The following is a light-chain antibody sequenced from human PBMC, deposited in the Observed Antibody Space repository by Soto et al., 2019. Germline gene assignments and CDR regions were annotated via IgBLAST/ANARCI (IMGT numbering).Light chain of an antibody. V-gene: IGLV1-44*01. CDR3: SAGDDSLNRPRTL. Sequence: QSVLTQPPSVSATPGQRVTISCSGTYSNIGSNTVAWYQRLPGTAPKLLIYSNNERPSGVPDRFSGSKSGSSASLAISGLQFEYEDEYYCSAGDDSLNRPRTLFGGGTKLTVL. CDR2: SNN. CDR1: YSNIGSNT. J-gene: IGLJ2*01.